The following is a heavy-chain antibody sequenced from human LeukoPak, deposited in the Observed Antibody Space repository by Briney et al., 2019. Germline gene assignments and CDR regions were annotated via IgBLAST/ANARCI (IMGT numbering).Heavy chain of an antibody. CDR3: ARGSTRYDYVWGSYRFAFDY. Sequence: NPSETLSLTCAVYGGSFSGYYWSWLRQPPGKGLEWLGEINHSGSTNYNPSLKSRVTISVDTSKNQFSLKLSSVTAADTAVYYCARGSTRYDYVWGSYRFAFDYWGQGTLVTVSS. V-gene: IGHV4-34*01. J-gene: IGHJ4*02. D-gene: IGHD3-16*02. CDR2: INHSGST. CDR1: GGSFSGYY.